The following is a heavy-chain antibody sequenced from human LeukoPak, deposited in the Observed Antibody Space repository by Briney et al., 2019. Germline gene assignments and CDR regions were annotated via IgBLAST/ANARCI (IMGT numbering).Heavy chain of an antibody. V-gene: IGHV4-59*12. CDR1: GGSISSYY. D-gene: IGHD1-1*01. CDR3: ARGYPQDAFDI. J-gene: IGHJ3*02. Sequence: PSETLSLTCTVSGGSISSYYWSWIRQPPGKGLEWIGYIYYSGSTNYNPSLKSRVTMSVDTSKNQFSLKLSSVTAADTAVYYCARGYPQDAFDIWGQGTMVTVSS. CDR2: IYYSGST.